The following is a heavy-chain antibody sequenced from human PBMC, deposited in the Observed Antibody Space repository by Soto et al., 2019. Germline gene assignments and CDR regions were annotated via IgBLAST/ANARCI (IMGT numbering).Heavy chain of an antibody. Sequence: QVQLQESGPGLVKPSQTLSLTCTVSGGSISSGGYYWSWIRQHPGKGLEWIGYIYYSGSTYYNPSLKSRVTISVDTSKNQVSLKLSSVTAADTAVYYCARERSYYDSSGYLEEPRFYYFDYWGQGTLVTVSS. D-gene: IGHD3-22*01. CDR1: GGSISSGGYY. CDR2: IYYSGST. J-gene: IGHJ4*02. CDR3: ARERSYYDSSGYLEEPRFYYFDY. V-gene: IGHV4-31*03.